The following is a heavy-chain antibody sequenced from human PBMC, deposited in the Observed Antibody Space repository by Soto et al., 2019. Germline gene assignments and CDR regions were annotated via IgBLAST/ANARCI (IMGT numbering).Heavy chain of an antibody. Sequence: EVQLVESGGGLVKPGESLRLSCAASGFTFSLYSMNWVRQAPGKGLEWVSSITTSSTYIYHADSVKGRFTISRDDARNLMYLQMSSLRGEDTAVYFCASGFRPGYDGGYNWFDPWGQGTLVTVSS. CDR3: ASGFRPGYDGGYNWFDP. CDR1: GFTFSLYS. J-gene: IGHJ5*02. V-gene: IGHV3-21*06. D-gene: IGHD5-12*01. CDR2: ITTSSTYI.